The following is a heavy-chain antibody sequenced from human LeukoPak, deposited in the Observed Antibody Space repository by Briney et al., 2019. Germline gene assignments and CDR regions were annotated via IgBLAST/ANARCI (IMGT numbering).Heavy chain of an antibody. V-gene: IGHV3-74*01. D-gene: IGHD4/OR15-4a*01. J-gene: IGHJ4*02. CDR2: INRDGSST. CDR1: GFTFSSYW. CDR3: ASHRLTRSPLDY. Sequence: GGSLRLSCAASGFTFSSYWMHWVRQAPGKGLVWVSRINRDGSSTSYADSVKGRFTISRDNVKNTLYLQMNSLRAEDTAVYYCASHRLTRSPLDYWGQGTLVTVSS.